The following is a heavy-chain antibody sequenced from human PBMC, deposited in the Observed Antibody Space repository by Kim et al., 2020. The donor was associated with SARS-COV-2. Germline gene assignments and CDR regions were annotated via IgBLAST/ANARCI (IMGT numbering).Heavy chain of an antibody. D-gene: IGHD1-1*01. CDR3: ARQGERGFFDY. J-gene: IGHJ4*02. V-gene: IGHV3-23*01. CDR2: IGGGGRTT. Sequence: GGSLRLSCVASGFTFRSYTMNWVRQAPGKGLEWVSLIGGGGRTTNYADSVRGRLTISRDNSKNTLYLQMSSLRDEDTAVYYCARQGERGFFDYWGQGTLVTVSS. CDR1: GFTFRSYT.